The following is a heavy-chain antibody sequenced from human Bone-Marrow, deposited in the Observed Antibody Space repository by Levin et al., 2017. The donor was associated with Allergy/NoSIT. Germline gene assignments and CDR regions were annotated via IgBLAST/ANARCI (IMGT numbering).Heavy chain of an antibody. D-gene: IGHD6-6*01. CDR3: AKALSPRSSSIAARGDFDY. V-gene: IGHV3-9*01. CDR1: GFTFDDYA. Sequence: PGGSLRLSCAASGFTFDDYAMHWVRQAPGKGLEWVSGISWNSGSIGYADSVKGRFTISRDNAKNSLYLQMNSLRAEDTALYYCAKALSPRSSSIAARGDFDYWGQGTLVTVSS. CDR2: ISWNSGSI. J-gene: IGHJ4*02.